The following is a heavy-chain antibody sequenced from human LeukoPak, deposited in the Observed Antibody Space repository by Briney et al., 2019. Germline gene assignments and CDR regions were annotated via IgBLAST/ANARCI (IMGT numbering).Heavy chain of an antibody. CDR1: VFTFTSYL. V-gene: IGHV3-74*01. Sequence: VGSLRLSRAASVFTFTSYLVHSVRESPGKGRMGVSLISGDGSTTIYANSVKCGFTISRDNAKNTMFLQMNSLRAEDTAVYSCAKAGEWLARIDFDCWGQGNLVTVSS. CDR3: AKAGEWLARIDFDC. D-gene: IGHD6-19*01. CDR2: ISGDGSTT. J-gene: IGHJ4*02.